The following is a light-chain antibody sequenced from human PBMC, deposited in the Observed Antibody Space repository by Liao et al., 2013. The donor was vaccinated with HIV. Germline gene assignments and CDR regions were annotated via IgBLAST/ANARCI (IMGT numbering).Light chain of an antibody. CDR3: QAWAGGTVV. J-gene: IGLJ3*02. V-gene: IGLV3-1*01. Sequence: SYELTQPPSVSVSPGQTASVTCSGHRLGDKFACWYQQKPGQSPVLVIYQDTKRPSGIPERFSGSNSGNTATLTISETQAVDEADYHCQAWAGGTVVFGGGTKLTVL. CDR2: QDT. CDR1: RLGDKF.